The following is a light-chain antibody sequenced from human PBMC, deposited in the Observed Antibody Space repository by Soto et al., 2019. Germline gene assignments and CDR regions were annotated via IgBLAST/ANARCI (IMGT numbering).Light chain of an antibody. V-gene: IGLV1-40*01. Sequence: QLVLTQPPSVSGAPGQWVTISCTGSSSNIGAGYDVHWYQQLPGTAPKLLIYGNINRPSGVPDRFSGSKSGTSASLAITGLQAEDEADYYCQSYDSSLSWVFGGGTKLTVL. CDR2: GNI. CDR1: SSNIGAGYD. J-gene: IGLJ3*02. CDR3: QSYDSSLSWV.